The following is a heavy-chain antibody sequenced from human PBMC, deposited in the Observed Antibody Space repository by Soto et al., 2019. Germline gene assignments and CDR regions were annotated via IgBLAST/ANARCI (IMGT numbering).Heavy chain of an antibody. J-gene: IGHJ5*02. V-gene: IGHV4-61*01. CDR1: GDSVSTDRYF. D-gene: IGHD1-26*01. CDR2: ISYTGDT. Sequence: SETLSLTCSVSGDSVSTDRYFWTWIRQPQGKGLEWIAYISYTGDTNYNPSLKSRVTISIDTSRNQFSLTLTSVTAADTAVYFCARIVVGATVDLWGQGSLVTVSS. CDR3: ARIVVGATVDL.